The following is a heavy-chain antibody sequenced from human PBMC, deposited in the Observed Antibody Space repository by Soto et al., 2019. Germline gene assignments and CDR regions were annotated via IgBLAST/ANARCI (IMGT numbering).Heavy chain of an antibody. CDR2: IYYSGST. D-gene: IGHD3-3*01. J-gene: IGHJ4*02. CDR3: ARNSTKSDPRDGKKYDFFDY. CDR1: GGSISSSSYY. Sequence: SETLSLTCTVSGGSISSSSYYWGWIRQPPGKGLEWIGSIYYSGSTYYNPSLKSRVTISVDTSKNQFSLKLSSVTAADTAVYFCARNSTKSDPRDGKKYDFFDYWGLGTLVTVSS. V-gene: IGHV4-39*01.